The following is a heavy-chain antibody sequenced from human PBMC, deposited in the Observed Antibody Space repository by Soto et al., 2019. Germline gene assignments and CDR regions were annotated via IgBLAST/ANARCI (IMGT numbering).Heavy chain of an antibody. Sequence: EVQLLESGGGLVQPGGSLKLSCAASGFTFSSYAMSWVRQAPGKGLEWVSAIAGSGGSTYYADSVKGRFTISRDNSRNTLYLQMNSLRAEDTAVYYCARVSGFWYFDYWGQGTLVTVSS. J-gene: IGHJ4*02. CDR2: IAGSGGST. V-gene: IGHV3-23*01. CDR1: GFTFSSYA. D-gene: IGHD3-3*01. CDR3: ARVSGFWYFDY.